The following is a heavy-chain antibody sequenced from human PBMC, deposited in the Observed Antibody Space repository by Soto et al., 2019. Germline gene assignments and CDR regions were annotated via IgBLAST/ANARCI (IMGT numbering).Heavy chain of an antibody. J-gene: IGHJ5*02. D-gene: IGHD6-13*01. CDR1: GGSISSGGYY. CDR3: ARAAHYSSPFRWFDP. Sequence: SETLSLTCTVSGGSISSGGYYWSWIRQHPGKGLELIGYIYYSGSTYYNPSLKSRVTISVDTSKNQFSLKLSSVTAADTAVYYCARAAHYSSPFRWFDPWGQGTLVTVSS. V-gene: IGHV4-31*03. CDR2: IYYSGST.